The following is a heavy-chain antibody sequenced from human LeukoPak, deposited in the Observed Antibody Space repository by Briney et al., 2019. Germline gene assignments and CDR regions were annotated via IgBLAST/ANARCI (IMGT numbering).Heavy chain of an antibody. CDR2: ISYDGSNK. V-gene: IGHV3-30*18. D-gene: IGHD3-10*01. CDR3: AKDGGDGSGPGIDY. J-gene: IGHJ4*02. CDR1: GFTFDDYA. Sequence: GGSLRLSCAASGFTFDDYAMHWVRQAPGKGLEWVAVISYDGSNKYYADSVKGRFTISRDNSKNTLYLQMNSLRAEDTAVYYCAKDGGDGSGPGIDYWGQGTLVTVSS.